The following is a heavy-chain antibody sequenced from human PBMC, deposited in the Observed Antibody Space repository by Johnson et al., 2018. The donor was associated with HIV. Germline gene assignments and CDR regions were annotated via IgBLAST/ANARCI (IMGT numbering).Heavy chain of an antibody. CDR1: GFIFSNYP. D-gene: IGHD1-26*01. CDR3: ARGWELLTPAFDI. Sequence: VQLVESGGDLVQPGKSLRLSCVASGFIFSNYPMHWVRQAPGKGLEYVSGFRGEGESTYHANSVQGRFTISRDNSKSTLYLQMGRLRREDTAVYYCARGWELLTPAFDIWGQGTMVTVSS. CDR2: FRGEGEST. J-gene: IGHJ3*02. V-gene: IGHV3-64*01.